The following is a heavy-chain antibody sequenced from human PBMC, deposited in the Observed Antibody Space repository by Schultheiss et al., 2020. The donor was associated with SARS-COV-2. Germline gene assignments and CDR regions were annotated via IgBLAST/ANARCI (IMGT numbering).Heavy chain of an antibody. V-gene: IGHV3-21*01. CDR3: TSSSGWFDFGY. CDR2: ISSSSSYI. CDR1: GFTFSSYA. J-gene: IGHJ4*02. D-gene: IGHD6-19*01. Sequence: GGSLRLSCAASGFTFSSYAMHWVRQAPGKGLEWVSSISSSSSYIYYADSVKGRFTISRDNAKNSLYLQMSSLRAEDTAVYYCTSSSGWFDFGYWGQGTLVTVSS.